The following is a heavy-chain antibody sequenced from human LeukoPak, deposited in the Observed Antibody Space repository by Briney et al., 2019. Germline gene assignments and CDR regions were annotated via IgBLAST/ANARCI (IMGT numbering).Heavy chain of an antibody. D-gene: IGHD2-2*01. V-gene: IGHV1-69*05. CDR2: IIPIFGTA. Sequence: SVKVSCKASGGTFSSYAISWVRQAPGQGLEWMGGIIPIFGTANYAQKFQGRVTITTDESTSTAYMELSSLRSEDTAVYYCARDRLDTHRMYPNWFDPWGQGTLVTVSS. CDR1: GGTFSSYA. CDR3: ARDRLDTHRMYPNWFDP. J-gene: IGHJ5*02.